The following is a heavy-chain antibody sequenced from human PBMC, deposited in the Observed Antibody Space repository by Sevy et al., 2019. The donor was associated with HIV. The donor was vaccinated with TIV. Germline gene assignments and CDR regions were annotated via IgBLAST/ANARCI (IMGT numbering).Heavy chain of an antibody. D-gene: IGHD6-13*01. CDR1: GFTFSSYW. CDR2: IKQDGSEK. Sequence: GGSLRLSCAASGFTFSSYWMSWVRQAPGKGLEWVANIKQDGSEKYYVDSVKGRFTISRDNAKNSLYLQMNSLRAEDTAVYYCARDQGYEYSSSWYPDYWGQGTLVTVSS. J-gene: IGHJ4*02. V-gene: IGHV3-7*01. CDR3: ARDQGYEYSSSWYPDY.